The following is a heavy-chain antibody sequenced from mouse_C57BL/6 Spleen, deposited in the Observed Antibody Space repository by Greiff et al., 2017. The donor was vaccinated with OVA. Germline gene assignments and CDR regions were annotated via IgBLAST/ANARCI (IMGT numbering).Heavy chain of an antibody. CDR2: ISSGSSTI. CDR3: ARVTTVVYWYFDV. V-gene: IGHV5-17*01. Sequence: EVKLEESGGGLVKPGGSLKLSCAASGFTFSDYGMHWVRQAPEKGLEWVAYISSGSSTIYYADTVKGRFTISRDNAKNTLFLQMTSLRSEDTAMYYCARVTTVVYWYFDVWGTGTTVTVSS. CDR1: GFTFSDYG. D-gene: IGHD1-1*01. J-gene: IGHJ1*03.